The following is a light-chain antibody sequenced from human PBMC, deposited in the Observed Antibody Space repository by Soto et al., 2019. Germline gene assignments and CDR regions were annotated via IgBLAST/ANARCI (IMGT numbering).Light chain of an antibody. Sequence: AIQLTQSPSSLSASVRDTVTITCRASQGISNALAWYQQIPGKPPKLLIYDASTLESGVPSRFSGSGSGTDFTLTISSLQPGDFATYYCQQFNGFPTFGQGTRLEIQ. CDR1: QGISNA. CDR3: QQFNGFPT. J-gene: IGKJ5*01. CDR2: DAS. V-gene: IGKV1-13*02.